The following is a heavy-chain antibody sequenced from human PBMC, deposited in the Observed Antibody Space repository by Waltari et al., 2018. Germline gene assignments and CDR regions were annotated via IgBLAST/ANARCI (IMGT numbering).Heavy chain of an antibody. D-gene: IGHD3-9*01. CDR2: TRTKAASYTT. J-gene: IGHJ4*02. CDR3: ARSGNILTGYYDY. Sequence: EVQLVESGGDLVQPGGSLRLSCAASGFTFSDHYMDWVRQAPGKGLEWVGRTRTKAASYTTEYAASVKGRFTISRDDSKNSLFLQMNSLKTDDTAVYYCARSGNILTGYYDYWGQGTLVTVSS. V-gene: IGHV3-72*01. CDR1: GFTFSDHY.